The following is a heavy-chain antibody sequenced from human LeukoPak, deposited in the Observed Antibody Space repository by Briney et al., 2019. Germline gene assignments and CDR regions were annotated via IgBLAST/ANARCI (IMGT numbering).Heavy chain of an antibody. Sequence: GASVKISCKASGYTFTDYYINWVRQAPGQGLEWMGWISPNSGGTNYAQKFQGRVTMTRDTSISTAYMELSSLRSDDTAVYYCTRGGAYTYGYYWGQGTLVTVSS. V-gene: IGHV1-2*02. D-gene: IGHD5-18*01. CDR2: ISPNSGGT. J-gene: IGHJ4*02. CDR1: GYTFTDYY. CDR3: TRGGAYTYGYY.